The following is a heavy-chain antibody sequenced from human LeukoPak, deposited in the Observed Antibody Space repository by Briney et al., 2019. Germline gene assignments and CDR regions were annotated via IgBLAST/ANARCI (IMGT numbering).Heavy chain of an antibody. D-gene: IGHD6-13*01. CDR1: GFTFSSYA. V-gene: IGHV3-23*01. J-gene: IGHJ3*02. CDR3: AKDLRGERYAGTVAFDI. Sequence: GGSLRLSCAASGFTFSSYAMSWVRQAPGKGLEWVSAISGSGGSTYYADSVKGRFTISRDNSKNTLYLQMNSLRAEDTAVYYCAKDLRGERYAGTVAFDIWGQGTMVTVSS. CDR2: ISGSGGST.